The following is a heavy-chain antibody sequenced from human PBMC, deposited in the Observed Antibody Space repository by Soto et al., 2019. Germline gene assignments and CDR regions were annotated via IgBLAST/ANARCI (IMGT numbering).Heavy chain of an antibody. CDR2: ISGSGESI. CDR1: GFIFSDYA. V-gene: IGHV3-23*01. CDR3: ARERHGCDLYTYYFYTLAV. D-gene: IGHD2-15*01. Sequence: EVQLLESRGGLVQPGESLRLSCAASGFIFSDYAMTWVRQAPGKGLEWVSGISGSGESIYYADSVEGRFNISRDNSKKTLYLQMNSLRGDDTAVCYCARERHGCDLYTYYFYTLAVWGQGTTVTVSS. J-gene: IGHJ6*02.